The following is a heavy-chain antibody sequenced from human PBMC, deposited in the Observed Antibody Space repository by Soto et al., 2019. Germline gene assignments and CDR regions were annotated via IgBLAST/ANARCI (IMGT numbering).Heavy chain of an antibody. Sequence: SETLSLTCTVSGGSISSYYWSWIRQPAGKGLEWIGRIYTSGSTNYNPSLKSRVTMSVDTSKNQFSLKLSSVTAADTAVYYCARSMITFGGVIAAFDAFDIWGQGTMVTVS. CDR1: GGSISSYY. D-gene: IGHD3-16*02. V-gene: IGHV4-4*07. CDR2: IYTSGST. CDR3: ARSMITFGGVIAAFDAFDI. J-gene: IGHJ3*02.